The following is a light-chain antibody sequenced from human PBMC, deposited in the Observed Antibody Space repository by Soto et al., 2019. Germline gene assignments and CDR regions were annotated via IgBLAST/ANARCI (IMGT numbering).Light chain of an antibody. J-gene: IGKJ1*01. V-gene: IGKV3-15*01. CDR3: QHYNSYSEA. Sequence: EIGMTQSPASLSVSPGERATVSSRASQSVSSNLAWYQQKPGQAPRXXIYGASTRATGIPARFSGSGSGTDFTLTISSLQPDDFATYYCQHYNSYSEAFGQGTKVDIK. CDR1: QSVSSN. CDR2: GAS.